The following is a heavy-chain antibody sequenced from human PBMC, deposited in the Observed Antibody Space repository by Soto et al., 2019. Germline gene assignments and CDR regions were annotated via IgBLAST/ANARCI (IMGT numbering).Heavy chain of an antibody. J-gene: IGHJ4*02. D-gene: IGHD3-3*01. V-gene: IGHV4-30-4*01. Sequence: PSETLSLTCTVSGGSINSGDYYWSWIRQPPGKGLEWIGYIYYSGSTYYNPSLKSRVTISVDTSKNQFSLKLSSVTAADTAVYYCARDDFWSGYPYWGQGTLVTVSS. CDR1: GGSINSGDYY. CDR2: IYYSGST. CDR3: ARDDFWSGYPY.